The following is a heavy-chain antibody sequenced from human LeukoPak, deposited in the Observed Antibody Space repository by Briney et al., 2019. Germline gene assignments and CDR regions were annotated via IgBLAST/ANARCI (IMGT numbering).Heavy chain of an antibody. CDR3: ARDQKGYGQNWFDP. D-gene: IGHD5-12*01. J-gene: IGHJ5*02. V-gene: IGHV3-21*01. CDR1: GFTFSSYE. CDR2: ISSSSSYI. Sequence: GGSLRLSCAASGFTFSSYEMNWVRQAPGKGLEWVSSISSSSSYIYYADSVKGRFTISRDNAKNSLYLQMNSLRAEDTAVYYCARDQKGYGQNWFDPWGQGTLVTVSS.